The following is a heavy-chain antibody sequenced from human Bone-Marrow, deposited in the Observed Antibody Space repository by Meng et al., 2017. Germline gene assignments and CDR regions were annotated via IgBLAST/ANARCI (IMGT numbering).Heavy chain of an antibody. J-gene: IGHJ4*02. Sequence: QVQLVQSGSELRKPGASVKVSCKASGYTLSRYAINWLRQAPGQGLEWMGWISTNNGNPTYAQGFTGRFVFSLDTPVSTAYLQISTLKADDTAVYYCTRDGYSDCSRTSCFDFWGQGTLVTVSS. CDR3: TRDGYSDCSRTSCFDF. CDR1: GYTLSRYA. D-gene: IGHD2-2*01. V-gene: IGHV7-4-1*02. CDR2: ISTNNGNP.